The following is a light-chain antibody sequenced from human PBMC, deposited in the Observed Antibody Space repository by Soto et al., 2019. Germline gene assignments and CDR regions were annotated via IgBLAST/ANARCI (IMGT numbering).Light chain of an antibody. CDR3: TSYTSSSTDADVV. Sequence: QSVLTQPASVSGSPGQSITISCTGTSSDVGGYNYVSWYQQHPGKAPKLMIYEVSNRPSGVSNRFSGSKSCNTASLTISGLQAEDEADYYCTSYTSSSTDADVVFGGGTQLTVL. CDR2: EVS. CDR1: SSDVGGYNY. J-gene: IGLJ7*01. V-gene: IGLV2-14*01.